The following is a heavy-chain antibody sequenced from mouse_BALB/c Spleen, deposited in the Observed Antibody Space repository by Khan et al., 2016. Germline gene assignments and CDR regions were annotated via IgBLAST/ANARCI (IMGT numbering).Heavy chain of an antibody. J-gene: IGHJ2*01. CDR1: GYSITSDYA. D-gene: IGHD2-1*01. CDR3: ASHYGNFFDY. Sequence: EVKLLESGPGLVKPSQSLSLTCTVTGYSITSDYAWNWLRQFPGNKLEWMGYISYSGSTSYNPSLKSRISITRDTSKNQFFLQLNSVTTEDTATYYCASHYGNFFDYWGQGTTLTVSS. CDR2: ISYSGST. V-gene: IGHV3-2*02.